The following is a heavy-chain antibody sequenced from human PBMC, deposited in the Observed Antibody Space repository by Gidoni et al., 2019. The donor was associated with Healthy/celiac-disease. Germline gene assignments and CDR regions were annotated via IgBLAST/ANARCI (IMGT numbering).Heavy chain of an antibody. J-gene: IGHJ6*02. CDR3: ASSTRSHCSSTSCHRKYYYYGMDV. Sequence: QVQLVQSGSELKKPGASVKVSCKASGYTFTSSAMNWVRQAPGQGLEWMGWINTNTGNPTYAQGFTGRFVFSLDTSVSTAYLQISSLKAEDTAVYYCASSTRSHCSSTSCHRKYYYYGMDVWGQGTTVTVSS. CDR1: GYTFTSSA. D-gene: IGHD2-2*01. CDR2: INTNTGNP. V-gene: IGHV7-4-1*02.